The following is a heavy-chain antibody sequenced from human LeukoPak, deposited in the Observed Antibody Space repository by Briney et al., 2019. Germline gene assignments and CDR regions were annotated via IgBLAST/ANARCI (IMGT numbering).Heavy chain of an antibody. Sequence: PGGSLRLSCAASGFTFSSYAMSWVRQAPGKGLEWVSAISGSGGRTYHADSVKGGFTISRDNSKNTLYLQMNSLRAEDTAVYYCAKGGESYRTGLDYWGQGTLVTVSS. J-gene: IGHJ4*02. D-gene: IGHD1-26*01. CDR1: GFTFSSYA. V-gene: IGHV3-23*01. CDR2: ISGSGGRT. CDR3: AKGGESYRTGLDY.